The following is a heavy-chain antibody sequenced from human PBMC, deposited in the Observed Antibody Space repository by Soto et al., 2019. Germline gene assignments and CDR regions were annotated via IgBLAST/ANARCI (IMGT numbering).Heavy chain of an antibody. J-gene: IGHJ5*02. CDR3: ARGLVVPAAIRMGGANWFDP. CDR1: GGTFSSYT. CDR2: IIPILGIA. Sequence: EASVKVSCKASGGTFSSYTISWVRQAPGQGLEWMGRIIPILGIANYAQKFQGRVTITADKSTSTAYMELSSLRSEDTAVYYCARGLVVPAAIRMGGANWFDPWGQGTLVTVSS. V-gene: IGHV1-69*02. D-gene: IGHD2-2*01.